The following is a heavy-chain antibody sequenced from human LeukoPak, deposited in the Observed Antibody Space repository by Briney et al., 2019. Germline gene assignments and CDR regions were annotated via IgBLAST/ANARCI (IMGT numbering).Heavy chain of an antibody. D-gene: IGHD3-22*01. J-gene: IGHJ2*01. CDR1: GFTFSNYW. Sequence: GGSLTLSCAASGFTFSNYWMSWVRQAPGKGLEWVANINQDGSEIYYVDSVKGRFTISRDNAKNSLYLQINSLRAEDTAVYYCARDQGSMIVVRTTTWYFDLWGRGTLDTVSS. CDR3: ARDQGSMIVVRTTTWYFDL. CDR2: INQDGSEI. V-gene: IGHV3-7*01.